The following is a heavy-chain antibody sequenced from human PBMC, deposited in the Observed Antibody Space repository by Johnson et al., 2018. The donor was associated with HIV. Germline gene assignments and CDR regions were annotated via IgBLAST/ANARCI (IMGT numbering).Heavy chain of an antibody. CDR2: IDWNGGRQ. Sequence: VQLVESGGGVLQPGGSLRLSCAASGFRFDDYGMSWVRQAPGKGLEWVSGIDWNGGRQGYVDSVKGRFTISRDNAKNSLYMEMNSLRAEDTALYYCARQHNYDSSGQGGGLDIWGQGTMVTVSS. V-gene: IGHV3-20*04. CDR1: GFRFDDYG. J-gene: IGHJ3*02. CDR3: ARQHNYDSSGQGGGLDI. D-gene: IGHD3-22*01.